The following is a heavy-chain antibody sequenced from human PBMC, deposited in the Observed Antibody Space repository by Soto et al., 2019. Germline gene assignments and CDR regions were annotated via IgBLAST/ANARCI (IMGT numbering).Heavy chain of an antibody. CDR3: ARRSYYDGSGSGRSSRFDH. CDR2: ISSSGTTI. J-gene: IGHJ4*02. Sequence: GGSLRLSCAASGFTFSDYQMSWIRQAPGKGLDWVSHISSSGTTIYYADSVKGRFAISRDNAKNSLYLQLNSLRAEDTAVYYCARRSYYDGSGSGRSSRFDHPGQATLGTVSS. V-gene: IGHV3-11*01. CDR1: GFTFSDYQ. D-gene: IGHD3-22*01.